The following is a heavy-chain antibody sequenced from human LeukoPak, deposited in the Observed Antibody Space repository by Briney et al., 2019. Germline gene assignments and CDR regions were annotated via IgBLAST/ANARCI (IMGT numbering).Heavy chain of an antibody. CDR2: IYHSGST. D-gene: IGHD3-22*01. Sequence: SQTLSLTCTVSGGSISSGGYYWSWIRQPPGKGLEWIGYIYHSGSTYYNPSLKSRVTMSVDTSKNQFSLKLSSVTAADTAVYYCAREAGYYDSSGYLVYWGQGTLVTVSS. CDR3: AREAGYYDSSGYLVY. J-gene: IGHJ4*02. CDR1: GGSISSGGYY. V-gene: IGHV4-30-2*01.